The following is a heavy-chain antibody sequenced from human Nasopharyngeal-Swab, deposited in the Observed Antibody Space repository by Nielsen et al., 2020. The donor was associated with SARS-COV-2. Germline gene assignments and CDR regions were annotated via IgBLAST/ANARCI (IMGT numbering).Heavy chain of an antibody. CDR1: GFTFDDYA. Sequence: SLKISCAASGFTFDDYAMHWVRQAPGKGLEWVSGISWNSGSIGYADSVKGRFTISRDNAKNSLYLQMNSLRAEDTAVYYCATSIVATSPDYWGQGTLVTVSS. J-gene: IGHJ4*02. CDR3: ATSIVATSPDY. CDR2: ISWNSGSI. D-gene: IGHD5-12*01. V-gene: IGHV3-9*01.